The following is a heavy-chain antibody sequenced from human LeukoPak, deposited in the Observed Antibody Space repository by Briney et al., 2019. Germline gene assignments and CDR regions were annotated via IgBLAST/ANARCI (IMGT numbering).Heavy chain of an antibody. D-gene: IGHD2-8*01. CDR3: AKPGGYCTNGVCYTGYFDY. CDR2: SGTDGDT. J-gene: IGHJ4*02. CDR1: GFSFSSTA. Sequence: SGGSLRLSCAASGFSFSSTAMNWVRQAPGKGLEWVSASGTDGDTYYADSVQGRFTISRDNSRNTLYLQMNSLRAEDTAVYYCAKPGGYCTNGVCYTGYFDYWGQGTLVTVSS. V-gene: IGHV3-23*01.